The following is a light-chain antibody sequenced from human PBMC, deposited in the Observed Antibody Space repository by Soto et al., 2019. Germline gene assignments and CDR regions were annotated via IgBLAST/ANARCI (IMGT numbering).Light chain of an antibody. CDR2: RNY. CDR3: ASWDDSLKGYV. CDR1: SSNIGSNY. J-gene: IGLJ1*01. V-gene: IGLV1-47*01. Sequence: QSVLTQPPSASGTPGQSVTISCSGSSSNIGSNYVYWYQQVPGTAPKLLICRNYVRPSGVPDRFSGSKSGTSASLAISGLRSEDEADYYCASWDDSLKGYVFGTGTKVTVL.